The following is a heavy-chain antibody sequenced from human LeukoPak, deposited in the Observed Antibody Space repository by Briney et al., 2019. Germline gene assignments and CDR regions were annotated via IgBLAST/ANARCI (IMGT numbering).Heavy chain of an antibody. CDR1: GYTLTELS. CDR3: ATAPNYYGSGSFDY. D-gene: IGHD3-10*01. J-gene: IGHJ4*02. V-gene: IGHV1-24*01. CDR2: FDPEDGET. Sequence: GASVKVSCKVSGYTLTELSMHWVRQAPGKGLKWMGGFDPEDGETIYAQKFQGRVTMTEDTSTDTAYMELSSLRSEDTAVYYRATAPNYYGSGSFDYWAREPWSPSPQ.